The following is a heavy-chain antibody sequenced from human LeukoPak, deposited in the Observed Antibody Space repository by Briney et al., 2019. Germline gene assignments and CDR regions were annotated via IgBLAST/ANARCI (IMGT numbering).Heavy chain of an antibody. D-gene: IGHD2-15*01. J-gene: IGHJ4*02. CDR2: IKQDGSAK. V-gene: IGHV3-7*05. CDR3: AGGQGWLLDY. Sequence: GGSLRLSCAASGFTFSSYWMTWVRRAPGKGLEWVANIKQDGSAKYYVDSVKGRFTISRDNAKNSPFLQMNSLRVEDTAVYYCAGGQGWLLDYWGQGTLVTVSS. CDR1: GFTFSSYW.